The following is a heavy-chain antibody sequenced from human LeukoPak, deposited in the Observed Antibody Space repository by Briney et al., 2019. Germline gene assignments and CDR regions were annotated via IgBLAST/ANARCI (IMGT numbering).Heavy chain of an antibody. CDR1: GGSISSGSYY. CDR3: ARSGYSSSLVYFDY. V-gene: IGHV4-61*02. D-gene: IGHD6-13*01. J-gene: IGHJ4*02. Sequence: ASQTLSLTCTVSGGSISSGSYYWSWIRQPAGKGLEWIGRIYTSGSTNYNPSLKSRVTISVDTSKNQFSLKLSSVTAADTAVYYCARSGYSSSLVYFDYWGQGTLVTVSS. CDR2: IYTSGST.